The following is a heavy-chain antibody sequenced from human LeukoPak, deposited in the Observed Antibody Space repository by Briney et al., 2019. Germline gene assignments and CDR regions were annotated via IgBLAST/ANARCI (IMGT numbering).Heavy chain of an antibody. CDR1: GYTLTGYY. J-gene: IGHJ4*02. CDR3: AKNPYEYYFDY. Sequence: ASARVSCKASGYTLTGYYMHWLRQAPGQGLEWMGWINPNSGDTNYAQKFQGRVTMTRDTSISTAYMELSRLTSDDMAVYYCAKNPYEYYFDYWGQGTLVTVSS. V-gene: IGHV1-2*02. CDR2: INPNSGDT. D-gene: IGHD5-12*01.